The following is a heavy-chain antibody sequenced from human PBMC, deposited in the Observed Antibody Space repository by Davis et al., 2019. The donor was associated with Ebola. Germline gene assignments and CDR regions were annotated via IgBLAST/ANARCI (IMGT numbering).Heavy chain of an antibody. CDR2: INHSGST. Sequence: SETLSLTCAVYGGSFSGYYWSWIRQPPGKGLEWIREINHSGSTNYNPSLKSRVTISVDTSKNQFSLNLRSVTAADTAVYYCAREEGLWFGESYYYYYGMDVWGKGNTVTVSS. D-gene: IGHD3-10*01. CDR3: AREEGLWFGESYYYYYGMDV. J-gene: IGHJ6*04. V-gene: IGHV4-34*01. CDR1: GGSFSGYY.